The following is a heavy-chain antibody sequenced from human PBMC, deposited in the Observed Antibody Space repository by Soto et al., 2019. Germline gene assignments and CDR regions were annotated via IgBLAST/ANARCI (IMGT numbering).Heavy chain of an antibody. J-gene: IGHJ5*02. CDR1: GGTFSSYA. CDR3: ARDRDYGDPLNWFDP. CDR2: IIPIFGTA. V-gene: IGHV1-69*13. Sequence: SVKVSCKASGGTFSSYAISWVRQAPGQGLEWMGGIIPIFGTANYAQKFQGRVTITADESTSTAYMELSSLRSEDTAVYYCARDRDYGDPLNWFDPWGQGTLVTVSS. D-gene: IGHD4-17*01.